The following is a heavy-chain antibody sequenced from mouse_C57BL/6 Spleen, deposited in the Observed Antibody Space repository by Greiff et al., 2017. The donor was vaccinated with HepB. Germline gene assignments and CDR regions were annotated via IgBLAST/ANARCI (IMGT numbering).Heavy chain of an antibody. CDR3: ARGGDDYEEVWFAY. V-gene: IGHV1-78*01. Sequence: VKLMESDAELVKPGASVKISCKVSGYTFTDHTIHWMKQRPEQGLEWIGYIYPRDGSTKYNEKFKGKATLTADKSSSTAYMQLNSLTSEDSAVYFCARGGDDYEEVWFAYWGQGTLVTVSA. J-gene: IGHJ3*01. CDR2: IYPRDGST. D-gene: IGHD2-4*01. CDR1: GYTFTDHT.